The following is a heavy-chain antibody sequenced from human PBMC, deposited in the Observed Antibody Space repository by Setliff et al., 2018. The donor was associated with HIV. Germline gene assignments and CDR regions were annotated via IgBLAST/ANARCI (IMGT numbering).Heavy chain of an antibody. CDR1: GGSISSYY. CDR2: IYYSGST. CDR3: ARHASYYDILTGYQYGPFDY. V-gene: IGHV4-59*08. J-gene: IGHJ4*02. Sequence: KASETLSLTCTVSGGSISSYYWSWMRQPPGKGLEWIGYIYYSGSTNYNPSLKSRVTISVDTSKNQFSLKLSSVTAADTAVYYCARHASYYDILTGYQYGPFDYWGQGSLVTVS. D-gene: IGHD3-9*01.